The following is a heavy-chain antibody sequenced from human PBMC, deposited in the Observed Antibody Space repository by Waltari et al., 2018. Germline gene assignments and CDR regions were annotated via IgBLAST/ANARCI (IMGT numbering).Heavy chain of an antibody. D-gene: IGHD3-16*01. Sequence: QLQLQESGPGLVKPSETLSLTCTVSGGSISSSSYYWGWIRQPPGKGLEWIGSIYYSGSTYYNPSLKSRVTISVDTSKNQFSLKLSSVTAADTAVYYCARASGFRGLLDYFDYWGQGTLVTVSS. CDR1: GGSISSSSYY. V-gene: IGHV4-39*07. CDR2: IYYSGST. CDR3: ARASGFRGLLDYFDY. J-gene: IGHJ4*02.